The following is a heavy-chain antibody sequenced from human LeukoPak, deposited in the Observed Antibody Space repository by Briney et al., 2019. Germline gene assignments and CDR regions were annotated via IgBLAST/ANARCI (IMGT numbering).Heavy chain of an antibody. J-gene: IGHJ4*02. CDR3: ARTRRDYYDSSGYYYFDY. CDR1: GYSFTSYW. CDR2: IYPGDSDT. V-gene: IGHV5-51*01. Sequence: GESLKISCKGSGYSFTSYWIGWVRQIPGKGLEWMGIIYPGDSDTRYSPSFQGQVTISADKSISTAYLQWSSLKASDTAMYYCARTRRDYYDSSGYYYFDYWGQGTLVTVSS. D-gene: IGHD3-22*01.